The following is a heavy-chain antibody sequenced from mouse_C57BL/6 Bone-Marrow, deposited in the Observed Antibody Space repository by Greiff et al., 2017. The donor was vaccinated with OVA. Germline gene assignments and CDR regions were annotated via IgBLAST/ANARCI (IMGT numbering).Heavy chain of an antibody. D-gene: IGHD2-12*01. V-gene: IGHV5-17*01. CDR1: GFTFSDYG. CDR2: ISSGSSTI. Sequence: EVQLVESGGGLVKPGGSLKLSCAASGFTFSDYGMHWVRQAPEKGLEWVAYISSGSSTIYYADTVKGRFTISRDNAKNTLFLQMTSLRSEDTAMYYCASRGYSNDPFAYWGQGTLVTVSA. CDR3: ASRGYSNDPFAY. J-gene: IGHJ3*01.